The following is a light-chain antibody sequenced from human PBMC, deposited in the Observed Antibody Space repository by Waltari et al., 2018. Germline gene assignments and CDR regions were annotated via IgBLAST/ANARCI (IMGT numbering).Light chain of an antibody. V-gene: IGKV3-11*01. Sequence: EIVLTQSPATLSLSPGERATLSCRASQSISSYLAWYQQKPGQAPRLLIYDASNRATGTPARFSGGGSGNDFTLTISSLEPEDFAVYYCQQRDSWWTFGQGTKVEIK. J-gene: IGKJ1*01. CDR3: QQRDSWWT. CDR1: QSISSY. CDR2: DAS.